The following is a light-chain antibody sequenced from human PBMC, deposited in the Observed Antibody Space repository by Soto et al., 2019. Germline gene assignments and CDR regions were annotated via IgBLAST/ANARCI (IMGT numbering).Light chain of an antibody. V-gene: IGKV3-20*01. J-gene: IGKJ1*01. CDR2: GAS. CDR3: HQYVSWT. Sequence: EIVLTQSPGTLSLSPGKRATLSCRASQSISSSYLAWYQQRPGQAPRLLIYGASSRATGIPDRFSGSGSGTDFTLTISRLEPEDFAVYYCHQYVSWTFGQGTKVDIK. CDR1: QSISSSY.